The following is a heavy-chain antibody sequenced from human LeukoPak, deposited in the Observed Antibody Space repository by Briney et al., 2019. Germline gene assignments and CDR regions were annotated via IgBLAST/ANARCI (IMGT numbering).Heavy chain of an antibody. CDR3: ARLGIGHWGFNFDY. CDR1: GFTFNNYI. J-gene: IGHJ4*02. V-gene: IGHV3-21*01. CDR2: ISSSSDYI. D-gene: IGHD7-27*01. Sequence: GGSLRLSCAASGFTFNNYIMNWVSQAPGKGLEWVSSISSSSDYIYYADSVKGRFTISRDNAKNSLYLQMNSLRAEDMAVYYCARLGIGHWGFNFDYWGQGTLVTVSS.